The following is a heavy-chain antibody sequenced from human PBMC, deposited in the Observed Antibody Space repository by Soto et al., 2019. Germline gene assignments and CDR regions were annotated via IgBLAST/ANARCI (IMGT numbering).Heavy chain of an antibody. J-gene: IGHJ4*02. Sequence: GGSLRLSCTASGFTFTYYAFSWVRQAPGKGLEWVSAVSANGQGIYYADSVRGRFTISRDNSKNTVFLHMDSLRAEDTAVYYCAKDRDYPRDQFHYWGQGTLVTVSS. CDR1: GFTFTYYA. CDR3: AKDRDYPRDQFHY. CDR2: VSANGQGI. D-gene: IGHD2-2*01. V-gene: IGHV3-23*01.